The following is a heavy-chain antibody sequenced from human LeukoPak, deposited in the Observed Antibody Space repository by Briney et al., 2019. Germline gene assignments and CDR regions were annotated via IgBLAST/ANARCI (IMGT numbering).Heavy chain of an antibody. J-gene: IGHJ5*02. CDR1: GFTFSSYA. CDR2: ISYDGSNK. Sequence: PGGSLRLSCAASGFTFSSYAMHWVRQAPGKGLEWVAVISYDGSNKYYADSVKGRFTISRDNSKNTLYLQMNSLRAEDTAVYYCARGGILWFGELFGNWFDPWGQGTLVTVSS. CDR3: ARGGILWFGELFGNWFDP. V-gene: IGHV3-30*04. D-gene: IGHD3-10*01.